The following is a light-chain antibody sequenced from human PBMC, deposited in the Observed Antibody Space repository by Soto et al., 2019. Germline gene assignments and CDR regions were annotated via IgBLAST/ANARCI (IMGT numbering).Light chain of an antibody. Sequence: EIVMTQSPATLSVSPGERATLSCRASQSVSTNVAWYQQKPGQAPRLVIHGASTRATGIPARFSGSGSETDFTLTISSLQSEDFAVYYCQQYGTFPFTFGPGTKVDIK. CDR2: GAS. CDR3: QQYGTFPFT. CDR1: QSVSTN. V-gene: IGKV3-15*01. J-gene: IGKJ3*01.